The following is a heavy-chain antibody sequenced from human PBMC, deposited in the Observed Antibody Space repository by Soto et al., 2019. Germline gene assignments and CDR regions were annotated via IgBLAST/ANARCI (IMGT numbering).Heavy chain of an antibody. Sequence: QVQLVESGGGVVQPGRSLRLSCAASGFTFSGYTMHWVRQAPGMGLEWVAVISYDESDKFYSDSVKGRFTISRDNSKNSLYLQMNSLRAEDTAVYYCARARLRYFDWLFTWGHGTLVTVSS. D-gene: IGHD3-9*01. V-gene: IGHV3-30-3*01. J-gene: IGHJ4*01. CDR1: GFTFSGYT. CDR3: ARARLRYFDWLFT. CDR2: ISYDESDK.